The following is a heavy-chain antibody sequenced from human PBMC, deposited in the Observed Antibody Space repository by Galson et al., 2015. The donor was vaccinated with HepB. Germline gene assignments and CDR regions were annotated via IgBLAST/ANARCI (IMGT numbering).Heavy chain of an antibody. CDR1: GDSVTSSNYY. D-gene: IGHD2-8*01. V-gene: IGHV4-61*01. CDR2: IYYTGST. Sequence: SETLSLTCTVSGDSVTSSNYYWTWIRQSPGQGLEWIANIYYTGSTNYNPSLKSRVTISVDTFKNQFSLKLNSVTAADTAVYYCATYCTKASCLHFNYYGMGVWGQGTTVSVSS. CDR3: ATYCTKASCLHFNYYGMGV. J-gene: IGHJ6*02.